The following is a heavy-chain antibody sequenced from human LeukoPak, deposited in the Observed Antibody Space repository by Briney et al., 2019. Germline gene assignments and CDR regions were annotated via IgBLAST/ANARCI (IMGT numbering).Heavy chain of an antibody. D-gene: IGHD1-26*01. J-gene: IGHJ4*02. V-gene: IGHV3-30*18. CDR3: AKMGEQTQPFDY. CDR2: ISYDGSNK. Sequence: GGSLRLSCAASGFTFSSYGMHWVRQAPGKGLEWVAVISYDGSNKYYADSVKGRFTISRDNSKNTLYLQMNSLRAEDTAVYYCAKMGEQTQPFDYWGQGTLVTVSS. CDR1: GFTFSSYG.